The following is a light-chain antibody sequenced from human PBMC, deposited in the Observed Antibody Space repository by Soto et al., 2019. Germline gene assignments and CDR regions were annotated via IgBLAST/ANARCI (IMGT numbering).Light chain of an antibody. CDR3: CSFAGSYSYV. CDR2: DVT. CDR1: SSDVGRYDY. J-gene: IGLJ1*01. Sequence: VLTHPRSVSASPGQSVTISCTGTSSDVGRYDYVSWYQQHPGKAPKLIVYDVTERPSGVPDRFSGSKSGNTASLTISGLQAEDEADYSCCSFAGSYSYVFGTGTKVTVL. V-gene: IGLV2-11*01.